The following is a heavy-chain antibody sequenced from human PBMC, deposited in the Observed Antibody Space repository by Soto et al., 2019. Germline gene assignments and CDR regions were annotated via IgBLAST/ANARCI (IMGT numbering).Heavy chain of an antibody. CDR3: ARGGAAAGNYYYYYYGMDV. V-gene: IGHV4-30-2*01. CDR2: IYHSGST. CDR1: GGSISSGGFS. D-gene: IGHD6-13*01. Sequence: QLQESGSGLVKPSQTLSLTCSVSGGSISSGGFSWSWIRQPPGKGLEWIGYIYHSGSTSHNPSLKSRVTISVDTSKNQFSLKLSSVTAADTAVYYCARGGAAAGNYYYYYYGMDVWGQGTTVTVSS. J-gene: IGHJ6*02.